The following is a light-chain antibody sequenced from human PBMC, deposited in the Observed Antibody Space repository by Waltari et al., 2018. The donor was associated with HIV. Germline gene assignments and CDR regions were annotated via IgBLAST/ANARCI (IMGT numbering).Light chain of an antibody. CDR1: SPAIGFYNL. V-gene: IGLV2-14*01. CDR3: STYVNTDTLI. Sequence: HSALTQPASVSGSPGQSITISCTGSSPAIGFYNLVSWYQQHPGKAPQLIIYEVHSRPSGVPDRFSGSKSGNTASLTISMLQADDEADYYCSTYVNTDTLIFGGGTKLTVL. J-gene: IGLJ2*01. CDR2: EVH.